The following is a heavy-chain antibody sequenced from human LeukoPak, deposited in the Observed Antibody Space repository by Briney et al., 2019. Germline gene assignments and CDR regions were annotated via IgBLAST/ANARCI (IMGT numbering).Heavy chain of an antibody. D-gene: IGHD4-17*01. J-gene: IGHJ4*02. CDR3: ARDRIGYGDSDY. CDR1: GGSISSYY. V-gene: IGHV4-59*12. Sequence: SETLSLTCTVSGGSISSYYWSWIRQPPGKGLEWIGYIYYSGSTNYNPSLKSRVTISVDTSKNQFSLKLSSVTAADTAVYYCARDRIGYGDSDYWGQGTLVTVSS. CDR2: IYYSGST.